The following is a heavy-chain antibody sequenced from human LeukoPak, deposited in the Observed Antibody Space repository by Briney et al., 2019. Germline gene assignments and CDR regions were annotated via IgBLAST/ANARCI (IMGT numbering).Heavy chain of an antibody. D-gene: IGHD3-9*01. CDR2: ISGSGGST. CDR1: GFTFSSYA. Sequence: GGSLRLSCAASGFTFSSYAMSWVRQAPGKGLEWVSAISGSGGSTYYADSVKGRFTISRDNSKNTLYLQMNSLRAEDTAVYYCAKVPRTYDILTGYYTDYYYYYMDVWGKGTTVTVSS. V-gene: IGHV3-23*01. CDR3: AKVPRTYDILTGYYTDYYYYYMDV. J-gene: IGHJ6*03.